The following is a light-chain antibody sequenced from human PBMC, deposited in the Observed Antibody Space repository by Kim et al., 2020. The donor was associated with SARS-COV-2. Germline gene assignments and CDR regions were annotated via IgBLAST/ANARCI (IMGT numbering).Light chain of an antibody. J-gene: IGLJ3*02. V-gene: IGLV3-27*01. CDR2: KDS. CDR1: VLAKKY. Sequence: VSPGQTARITCSGDVLAKKYARWFQQKPGQAPVLVIYKDSERPSGIPERFSGSSSGTTVTLTISGAQVEDEADYYCYSAADNNGWVFGGGTQLTVL. CDR3: YSAADNNGWV.